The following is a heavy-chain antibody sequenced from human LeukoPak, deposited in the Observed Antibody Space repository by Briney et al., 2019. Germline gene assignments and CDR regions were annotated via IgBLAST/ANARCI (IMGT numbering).Heavy chain of an antibody. CDR3: AGLHFASAEEFDP. CDR1: GGSLNGHW. D-gene: IGHD6-25*01. Sequence: SETLSLTCTVSGGSLNGHWWSWLRQPPGKGLEWFGYVYYNGNSISHPSLNGRVSISLDTTKNQFSLNLTSVTAADTAVYYCAGLHFASAEEFDPWGQGTLVTVSS. V-gene: IGHV4-59*08. J-gene: IGHJ5*02. CDR2: VYYNGNS.